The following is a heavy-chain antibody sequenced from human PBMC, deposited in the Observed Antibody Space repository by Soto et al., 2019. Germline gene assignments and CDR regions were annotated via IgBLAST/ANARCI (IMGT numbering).Heavy chain of an antibody. J-gene: IGHJ4*02. CDR1: GFTFSSYG. Sequence: QVQLVESGGGVVQPGRSLRLSCAASGFTFSSYGMHWVRQAPGKGLEWVAVIWYDGSNKYYADSVKGRFTISRDNSKNTLYLQMNSLRAEDTAVYYCARHKEATTVTPNYWGQGTLVTVSS. V-gene: IGHV3-33*01. D-gene: IGHD4-17*01. CDR3: ARHKEATTVTPNY. CDR2: IWYDGSNK.